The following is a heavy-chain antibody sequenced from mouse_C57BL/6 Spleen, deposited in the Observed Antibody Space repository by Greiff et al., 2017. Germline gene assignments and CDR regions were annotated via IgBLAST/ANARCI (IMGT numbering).Heavy chain of an antibody. D-gene: IGHD1-1*01. CDR3: TRATVVAHWYCDV. Sequence: EVMLVESGGGLVQPGGSMKLSCAASGFTFSDDWMDWVRQSPEQGLEWVAEIRNKANNHATYYAESVKGRFTISRDDSKSSVYLQMNSLRAEDTGLYYFTRATVVAHWYCDVWGTGTTVTVSS. J-gene: IGHJ1*03. CDR1: GFTFSDDW. V-gene: IGHV6-6*01. CDR2: IRNKANNHAT.